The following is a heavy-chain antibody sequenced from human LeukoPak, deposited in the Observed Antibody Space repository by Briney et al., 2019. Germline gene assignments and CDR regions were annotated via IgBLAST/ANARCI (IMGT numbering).Heavy chain of an antibody. V-gene: IGHV4-39*07. CDR2: IYYSGST. CDR1: GGSISSSSYY. CDR3: AGTIVVVPAASSYFQH. Sequence: SETLSLTCTVSGGSISSSSYYWGWIRQPPGKGLEWIGSIYYSGSTYYNPSLKSRVTISVDTSKNQFSLKLSSVTAADTAVYYCAGTIVVVPAASSYFQHWGQGTLVTVST. J-gene: IGHJ1*01. D-gene: IGHD2-2*01.